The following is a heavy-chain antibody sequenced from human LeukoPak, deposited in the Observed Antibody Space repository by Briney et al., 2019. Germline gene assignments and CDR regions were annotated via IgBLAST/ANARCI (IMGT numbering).Heavy chain of an antibody. J-gene: IGHJ4*02. CDR1: GFTFSNAW. Sequence: GGSLRLSCAASGFTFSNAWMSWVRQAPGKGLEWVSILYSGGNTYYADSVKGRFTISRDNSKNTVYLQMSSLRPEDTAVYYCGKSPRVETTTYWGQGTLVTVSS. D-gene: IGHD5-18*01. CDR2: LYSGGNT. CDR3: GKSPRVETTTY. V-gene: IGHV3-66*01.